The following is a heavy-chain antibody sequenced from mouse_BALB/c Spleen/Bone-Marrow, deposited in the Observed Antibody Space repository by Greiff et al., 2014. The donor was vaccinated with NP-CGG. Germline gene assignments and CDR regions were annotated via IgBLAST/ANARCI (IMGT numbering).Heavy chain of an antibody. CDR1: GFNIKDTY. J-gene: IGHJ4*01. Sequence: VQLQQPGAEIVKPGASVKLSCTASGFNIKDTYMHWVKQRPEQGLEWIGRIDPANGNTKYDPKFQGKATITADTSSNTAYLQLSSVTSEDTAVYYCARWEYYAMDYWGQGTSVTVSS. V-gene: IGHV14-3*02. D-gene: IGHD4-1*01. CDR2: IDPANGNT. CDR3: ARWEYYAMDY.